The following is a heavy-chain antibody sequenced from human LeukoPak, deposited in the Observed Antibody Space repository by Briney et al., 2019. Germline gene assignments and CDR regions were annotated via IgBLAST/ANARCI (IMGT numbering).Heavy chain of an antibody. CDR2: ISGSGGST. J-gene: IGHJ4*02. D-gene: IGHD2-2*01. CDR3: AEVAMDCSTTRCYECSSDY. CDR1: GFTFSSDV. V-gene: IGHV3-23*01. Sequence: GGSLRLSSAASGFTFSSDVLRWVPEAPGKGLGWVSAISGSGGSTYYADSVKGRFTIPRDNSKNTLYLHMNSLGAEDTAVYYCAEVAMDCSTTRCYECSSDYWGQGTLVTVSS.